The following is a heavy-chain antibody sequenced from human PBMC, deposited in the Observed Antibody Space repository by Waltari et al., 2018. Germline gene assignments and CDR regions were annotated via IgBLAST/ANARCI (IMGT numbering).Heavy chain of an antibody. CDR1: GYTFTGYY. J-gene: IGHJ4*02. CDR3: ARDLYDSRVPGDYFDY. V-gene: IGHV1-2*02. D-gene: IGHD3-16*01. Sequence: QVHLVQSGAEVRKPGASVKVACKGSGYTFTGYYIQWLRQAHGKGLEWMGWIDPNTGGTKLAQKFQGRVTMTRDTSINTVYMELSSLGSDDTAVYYCARDLYDSRVPGDYFDYWGQGTLVTVSS. CDR2: IDPNTGGT.